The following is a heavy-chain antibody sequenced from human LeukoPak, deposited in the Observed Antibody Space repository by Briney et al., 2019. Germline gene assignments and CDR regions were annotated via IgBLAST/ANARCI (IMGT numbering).Heavy chain of an antibody. V-gene: IGHV3-21*01. Sequence: GGSLRLSCAASGFTFTRYSMNWVRQVPGKGLEWVSSISSSSSYIYYADSVKGRFTISRDNAKNSLYLQMNSLRAEDTAVYYCASWGEYSYAPSEPMDVWGKGTTVTVSS. CDR3: ASWGEYSYAPSEPMDV. J-gene: IGHJ6*04. D-gene: IGHD5-18*01. CDR2: ISSSSSYI. CDR1: GFTFTRYS.